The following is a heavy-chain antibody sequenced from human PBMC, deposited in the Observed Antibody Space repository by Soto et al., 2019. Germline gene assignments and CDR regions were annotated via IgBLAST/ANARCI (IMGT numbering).Heavy chain of an antibody. CDR2: IYYSGST. CDR3: ARHWYSSGWYRDYYYYGMDV. D-gene: IGHD6-19*01. J-gene: IGHJ6*02. V-gene: IGHV4-59*01. Sequence: SETLSLTCTVSGGSISSYYWSWIPPPPGKGLEWIGYIYYSGSTNYNPSLKSRVTISVDTSKNQFSLKLSSVTAADTAVYYCARHWYSSGWYRDYYYYGMDVWGQGTTVTVSS. CDR1: GGSISSYY.